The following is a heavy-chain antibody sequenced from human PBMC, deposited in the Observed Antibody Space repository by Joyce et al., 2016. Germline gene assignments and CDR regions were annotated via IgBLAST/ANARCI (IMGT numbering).Heavy chain of an antibody. CDR3: GRERGTLTGPVDH. CDR2: IWHDESRQ. V-gene: IGHV3-33*01. Sequence: QVQLVESGGGVVQPGRSLRLSCAASGFIFGDHAMHWVRQAPGKGLEWVAIIWHDESRQYYLDSVKGRFTISRDNSRNTLYLQMDSLRDEDTGVYYCGRERGTLTGPVDHWGQGTLVTVST. D-gene: IGHD7-27*01. J-gene: IGHJ4*02. CDR1: GFIFGDHA.